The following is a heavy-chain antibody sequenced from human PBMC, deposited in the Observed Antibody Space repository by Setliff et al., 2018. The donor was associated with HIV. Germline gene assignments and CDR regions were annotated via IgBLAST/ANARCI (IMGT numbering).Heavy chain of an antibody. Sequence: PGGSLRLSCVASGLTFNRYWMSWVRQVPGKGLEWVSNTKFDGSESYYVASVKGRFTMSRDNAKNSLYLQMNSLRAEDTAVYYCARDRASVRDTIFGGAQYYYYMDVWGKGTTVTVSS. CDR2: TKFDGSES. CDR1: GLTFNRYW. D-gene: IGHD3-3*01. CDR3: ARDRASVRDTIFGGAQYYYYMDV. V-gene: IGHV3-7*01. J-gene: IGHJ6*03.